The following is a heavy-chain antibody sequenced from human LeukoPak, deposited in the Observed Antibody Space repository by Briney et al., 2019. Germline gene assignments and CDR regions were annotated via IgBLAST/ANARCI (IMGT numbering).Heavy chain of an antibody. CDR3: ARESWAMIPKLDY. J-gene: IGHJ4*02. CDR2: ISSSSSYI. Sequence: GGSLRLSCAASGFTFSSYSMNWVRQAPGKGLEWVSSISSSSSYIYYADSVKGRFTISRDNSKNTLYLQMNSLRAEDTAVYYCARESWAMIPKLDYWGQGTLVTVSS. CDR1: GFTFSSYS. D-gene: IGHD3-22*01. V-gene: IGHV3-21*04.